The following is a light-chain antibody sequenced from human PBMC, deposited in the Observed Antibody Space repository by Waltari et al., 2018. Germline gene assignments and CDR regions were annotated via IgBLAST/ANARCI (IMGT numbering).Light chain of an antibody. CDR2: DAS. J-gene: IGKJ4*01. CDR1: QSVRSY. Sequence: EIVLTQSPATLSLSPGERATLSCRASQSVRSYLAWYQQKPGQAPRLLIHDASNRATGIPARFSGSGSGTDFTLSISSLEPEDFALYYCQQRSDWPLTFGGGTKVEIK. V-gene: IGKV3-11*01. CDR3: QQRSDWPLT.